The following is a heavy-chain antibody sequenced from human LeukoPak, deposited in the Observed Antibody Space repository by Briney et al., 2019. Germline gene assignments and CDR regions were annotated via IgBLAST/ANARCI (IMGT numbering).Heavy chain of an antibody. CDR2: IYHSGST. Sequence: SETLSLTCTVSGGSISSYYWSWIRQPPGKGLEWIGYIYHSGSTYYNPSLKSRVTISVDRSKNQFSLKLSSVTAADTAVYYCASLSGIGYCSGGSCYDDYWGQGTLVTVSS. D-gene: IGHD2-15*01. CDR3: ASLSGIGYCSGGSCYDDY. CDR1: GGSISSYY. V-gene: IGHV4-59*12. J-gene: IGHJ4*02.